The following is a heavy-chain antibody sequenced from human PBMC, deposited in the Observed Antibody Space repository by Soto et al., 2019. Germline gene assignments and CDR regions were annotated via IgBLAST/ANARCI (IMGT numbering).Heavy chain of an antibody. CDR1: GASVSSSTYY. J-gene: IGHJ4*02. V-gene: IGHV4-39*02. CDR3: FNGRYGSFDY. CDR2: VYRTGGT. Sequence: QLQLQESGPGLVKPWETLSLTCTVSGASVSSSTYYWGWVRQPPGKGLEWIGSVYRTGGTYYSPSLKSRVAISVDPSKKHLSLNLESVTAADTAVYFCFNGRYGSFDYWGQGTLDTVSS. D-gene: IGHD3-10*01.